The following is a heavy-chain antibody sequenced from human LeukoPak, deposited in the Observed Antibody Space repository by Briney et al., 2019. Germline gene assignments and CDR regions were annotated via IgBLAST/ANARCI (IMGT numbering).Heavy chain of an antibody. J-gene: IGHJ5*02. CDR3: ARGKAGRAAAPASNWFDP. CDR2: ISVYYGNT. CDR1: GYTFTSYG. D-gene: IGHD6-13*01. Sequence: APVKVSCKASGYTFTSYGISWVRQAPGQGLEWMGWISVYYGNTKYAQKLQGRVTMTTDTSTSTAYMELRSLRSDDTAVYYCARGKAGRAAAPASNWFDPWGQGTLVTVSS. V-gene: IGHV1-18*01.